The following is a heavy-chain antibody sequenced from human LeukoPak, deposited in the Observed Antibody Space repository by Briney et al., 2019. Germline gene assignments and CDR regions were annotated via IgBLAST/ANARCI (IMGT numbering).Heavy chain of an antibody. V-gene: IGHV3-30*02. J-gene: IGHJ4*02. Sequence: GGSLRLSCAASGFTFSNYGMDWVRQAPGKGLEWVAFIRYDGTAQYYADSVKGRFTISRDNSKNTLYMQVNSLRAEDTAVYYCARSSIAGSHDYWGQGSLVTVSS. CDR2: IRYDGTAQ. D-gene: IGHD1-26*01. CDR3: ARSSIAGSHDY. CDR1: GFTFSNYG.